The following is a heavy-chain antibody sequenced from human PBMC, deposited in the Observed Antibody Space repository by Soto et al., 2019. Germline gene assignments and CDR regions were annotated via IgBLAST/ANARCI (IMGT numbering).Heavy chain of an antibody. CDR3: ARDNPESSRIGYFDL. D-gene: IGHD1-26*01. J-gene: IGHJ2*01. CDR1: GGSVSSGSYY. CDR2: IYYSGST. Sequence: QVQLQESGPGLVKPSETLSLTCTVSGGSVSSGSYYWSWIRQPPGKGLEWIGYIYYSGSTNYNPSLKSRVTISVDTSKNQFSLKLSSVTAADTAVYYCARDNPESSRIGYFDLWGRGTLVTVSS. V-gene: IGHV4-61*01.